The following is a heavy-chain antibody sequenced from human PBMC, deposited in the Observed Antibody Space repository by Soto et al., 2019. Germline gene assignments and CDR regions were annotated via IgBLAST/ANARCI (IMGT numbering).Heavy chain of an antibody. CDR3: AKVRTVTTRRYNWFDP. CDR2: ISGSGGST. J-gene: IGHJ5*02. V-gene: IGHV3-23*01. CDR1: GFTFSSYA. Sequence: EVQLLESGGGLVQPGGSLRLSCAASGFTFSSYAMSWVRQAPGKGLEWVSAISGSGGSTYYADSVKGRFTISRDNSKNTLYLQMNSLRAEDTAVYYCAKVRTVTTRRYNWFDPWGQGTLVTVSS. D-gene: IGHD4-17*01.